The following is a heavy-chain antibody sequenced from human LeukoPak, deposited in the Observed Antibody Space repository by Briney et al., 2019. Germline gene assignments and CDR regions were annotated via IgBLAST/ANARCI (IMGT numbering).Heavy chain of an antibody. V-gene: IGHV4-34*01. J-gene: IGHJ4*02. Sequence: PSETLSLTCAVYGGSFSGYYWSWIRQPPGKGLEWIGEINHSGSTNYNPSLKSRVTISVDTSKNQFSLKLSSVTAADTAVYYCARVDTAMVNIDCWGQGTLVTVSS. CDR2: INHSGST. CDR3: ARVDTAMVNIDC. D-gene: IGHD5-18*01. CDR1: GGSFSGYY.